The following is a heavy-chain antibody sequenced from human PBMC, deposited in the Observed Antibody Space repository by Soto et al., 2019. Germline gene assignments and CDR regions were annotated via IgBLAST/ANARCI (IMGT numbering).Heavy chain of an antibody. CDR1: GFTFSSYA. Sequence: GGSLRLSCAASGFTFSSYAMHWVRQAPGKGLEWVAVISYDGSNKYYADSVKGRFTISRDNSKNTLYLQMNSLRAEDTAVYYCARDRRDLYGSGSYTLDYWGQGTLVTVSS. J-gene: IGHJ4*02. CDR2: ISYDGSNK. CDR3: ARDRRDLYGSGSYTLDY. V-gene: IGHV3-30-3*01. D-gene: IGHD3-10*01.